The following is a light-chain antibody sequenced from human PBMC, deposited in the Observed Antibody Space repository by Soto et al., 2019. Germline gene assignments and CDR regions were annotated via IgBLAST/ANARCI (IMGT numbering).Light chain of an antibody. CDR2: DDS. Sequence: SYELTKPPSVSVAPGQTARIACGGTNIETKSVNWYQQKPGQAPVLVVYDDSRRPSGIPERFSGSISGNTATLTISGVEAGDEADYYCQVWDTTSDHVVFGGGTKVTVL. CDR3: QVWDTTSDHVV. J-gene: IGLJ2*01. V-gene: IGLV3-21*02. CDR1: NIETKS.